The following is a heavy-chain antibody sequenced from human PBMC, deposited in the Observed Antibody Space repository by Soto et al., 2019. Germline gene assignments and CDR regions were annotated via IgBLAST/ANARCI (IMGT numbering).Heavy chain of an antibody. D-gene: IGHD3-10*01. CDR2: IYYSGST. Sequence: QVQLQESGPGLVKPSETLSLTCTVSGGSISSYYWSWIRQPPGKGLEWIGYIYYSGSTNYTPSLKGRGTMAVDTSKNQCSLKLSSVTAADTAVYYCARGDPLLWFGEKGYDGMDVW. CDR1: GGSISSYY. J-gene: IGHJ6*01. CDR3: ARGDPLLWFGEKGYDGMDV. V-gene: IGHV4-59*01.